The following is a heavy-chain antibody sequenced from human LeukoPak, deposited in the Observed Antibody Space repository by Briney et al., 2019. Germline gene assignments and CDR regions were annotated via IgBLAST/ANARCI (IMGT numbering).Heavy chain of an antibody. CDR1: GHTFTGYY. V-gene: IGHV1-2*02. Sequence: ASVKVSCKASGHTFTGYYMHWVRQAPGQGLEWMGWINPNSGGTNYAQKFQGRVTMTRDTSISTAYMELSRLRSDDTAVYYCARGVVNCSGGSCYLEWFDPWGQGTLVTVSS. CDR3: ARGVVNCSGGSCYLEWFDP. CDR2: INPNSGGT. D-gene: IGHD2-15*01. J-gene: IGHJ5*02.